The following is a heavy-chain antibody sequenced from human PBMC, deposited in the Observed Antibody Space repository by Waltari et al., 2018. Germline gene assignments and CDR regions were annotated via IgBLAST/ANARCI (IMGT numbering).Heavy chain of an antibody. CDR1: GFTFSNYL. CDR2: IRGDEAGP. CDR3: ARDRDGSGRTGAAFEV. J-gene: IGHJ3*01. D-gene: IGHD6-19*01. Sequence: EVQLVESGGGLVQPGGSLRLSCSAYGFTFSNYLLHWVRQVPGKGPMWVSRIRGDEAGPSYADSVQGRFTISRDNAKNTVYLQLNRLRADDTARYYCARDRDGSGRTGAAFEVWGQGTTVTVSS. V-gene: IGHV3-74*01.